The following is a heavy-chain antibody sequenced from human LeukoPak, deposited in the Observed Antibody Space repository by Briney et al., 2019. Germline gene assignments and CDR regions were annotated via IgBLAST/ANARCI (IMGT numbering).Heavy chain of an antibody. CDR2: INPNSGGT. CDR1: GYTFTGYY. CDR3: ARDRVAVAGSYMDV. J-gene: IGHJ6*03. Sequence: GASVKVSCKASGYTFTGYYMHWVRQAPGQGPEWMGRINPNSGGTNYAQKFQGRVTTTRDTSISTAYMELSRLRSDDTAVYYCARDRVAVAGSYMDVWGKGTTVTVSS. D-gene: IGHD6-19*01. V-gene: IGHV1-2*06.